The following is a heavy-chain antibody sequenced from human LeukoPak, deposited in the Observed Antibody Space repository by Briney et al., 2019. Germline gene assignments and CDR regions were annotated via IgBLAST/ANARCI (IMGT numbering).Heavy chain of an antibody. V-gene: IGHV4-39*01. Sequence: SETLSLTCTVSGGSISSSSYYWGWIRQPPGKGPEWIGSIYYSGSTYYNPSLKSRVTISVDTSKNQFSLKLSSVTAADTAVYYCARAKDYYDSSGYRFSWFDPWGQGTLVTVSS. CDR2: IYYSGST. CDR3: ARAKDYYDSSGYRFSWFDP. D-gene: IGHD3-22*01. J-gene: IGHJ5*02. CDR1: GGSISSSSYY.